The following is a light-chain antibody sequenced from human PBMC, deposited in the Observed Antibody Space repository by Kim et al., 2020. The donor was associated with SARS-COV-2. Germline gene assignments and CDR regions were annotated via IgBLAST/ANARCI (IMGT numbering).Light chain of an antibody. Sequence: SVSPGERATLSCRAGQSVRTNLAWYQQKPGQAPRLLIYGASTRATGIPARFSGSGSGTEFTLTISSLQSEDSAVYYCQQFYNLSTFGGGTEVDIK. CDR3: QQFYNLST. J-gene: IGKJ4*01. CDR2: GAS. V-gene: IGKV3-15*01. CDR1: QSVRTN.